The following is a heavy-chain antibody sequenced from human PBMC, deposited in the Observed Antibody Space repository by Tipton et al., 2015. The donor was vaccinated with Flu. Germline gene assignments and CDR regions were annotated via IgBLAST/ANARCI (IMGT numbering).Heavy chain of an antibody. CDR1: GFTFSSYA. J-gene: IGHJ4*02. CDR3: AKDRGYSYGPFDY. CDR2: ISGSGGST. D-gene: IGHD5-18*01. V-gene: IGHV3-23*01. Sequence: AASGFTFSSYAMSWVRQAPGEGLEWVSAISGSGGSTYYADSVKGRFTISRDNSKNTLYLQMNSLRAEDTAVYYCAKDRGYSYGPFDYWGQGTLVTVSS.